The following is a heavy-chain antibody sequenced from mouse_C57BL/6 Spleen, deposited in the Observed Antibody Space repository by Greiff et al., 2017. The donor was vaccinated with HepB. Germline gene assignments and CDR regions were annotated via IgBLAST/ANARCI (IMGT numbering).Heavy chain of an antibody. CDR1: GYTFTDYE. V-gene: IGHV1-15*01. CDR2: IDPETGGT. CDR3: TRRVDLRLYAMDY. J-gene: IGHJ4*01. Sequence: QVQLQQSGAELVRPGASVTLSCKASGYTFTDYEMHWVKQTPVHGLEWIGAIDPETGGTAYNQKFKGKAILTADKSSSTAYMELRSLTSEDSAVYYCTRRVDLRLYAMDYWGQGTSVTVSS. D-gene: IGHD1-2*01.